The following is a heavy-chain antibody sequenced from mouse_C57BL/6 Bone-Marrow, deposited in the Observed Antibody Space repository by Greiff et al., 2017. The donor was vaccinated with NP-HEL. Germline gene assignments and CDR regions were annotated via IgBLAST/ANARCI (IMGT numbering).Heavy chain of an antibody. V-gene: IGHV14-4*01. CDR2: IDPENGDT. Sequence: VQLQQSGAELVRPGASVKLSCTASGFNIKADYMHWVKQRPEQGLEWIGWIDPENGDTEYASKFQGKATITADTYSNTAYLQLSSLTSEDTAVYYCTTGLWFAYWGQGTLVTVSA. CDR1: GFNIKADY. J-gene: IGHJ3*01. CDR3: TTGLWFAY.